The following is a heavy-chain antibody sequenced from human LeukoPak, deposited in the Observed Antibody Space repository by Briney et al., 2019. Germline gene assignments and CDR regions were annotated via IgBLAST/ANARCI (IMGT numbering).Heavy chain of an antibody. CDR1: GGSISTYY. CDR3: ARGGSSGPDY. Sequence: SETLSLTCTVSGGSISTYYWTWIRQPAGKGLEWIGRIYTSGTTNYNPPLKSRVTISVDKSKKQFSLKLSSVTAADTAVYYCARGGSSGPDYWGQGTLVTVSS. V-gene: IGHV4-4*07. J-gene: IGHJ4*02. CDR2: IYTSGTT. D-gene: IGHD6-19*01.